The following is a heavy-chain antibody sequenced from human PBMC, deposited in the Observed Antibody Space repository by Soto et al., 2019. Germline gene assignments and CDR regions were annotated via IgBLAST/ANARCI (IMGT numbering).Heavy chain of an antibody. J-gene: IGHJ3*02. CDR1: GFTFSSYA. D-gene: IGHD3-22*01. Sequence: GGSLRLSCAASGFTFSSYAMHWVRQAPGKGLEWVAVISYDGSNKYYADSVKGRFTISRDNSKNTLYLQMNSLRAEDTAVYYCARAQRITMIYDAFDIWGQGTMVTVSS. CDR2: ISYDGSNK. CDR3: ARAQRITMIYDAFDI. V-gene: IGHV3-30-3*01.